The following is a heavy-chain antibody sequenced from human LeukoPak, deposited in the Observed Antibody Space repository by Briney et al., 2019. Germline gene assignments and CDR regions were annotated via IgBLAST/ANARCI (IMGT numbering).Heavy chain of an antibody. D-gene: IGHD1-26*01. CDR3: ARGGRLRSGSYRDAFDI. CDR1: GFTFSSYG. CDR2: IWYDGSNK. Sequence: PGGSLRLSCAASGFTFSSYGMHWVRQAPGKGLEWVAVIWYDGSNKYYADSVKGRFTISRDNSKNTLYLQMNSLRAEDTAVYYCARGGRLRSGSYRDAFDIWGRGTMVTVSS. V-gene: IGHV3-33*01. J-gene: IGHJ3*02.